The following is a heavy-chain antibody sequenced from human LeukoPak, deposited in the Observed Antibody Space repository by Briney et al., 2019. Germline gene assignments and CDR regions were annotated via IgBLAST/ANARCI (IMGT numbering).Heavy chain of an antibody. Sequence: GGSLRLSCAASGFFFDDYGMHWVRQAPGKGLEWVSGISWQSRTRKYADSVRGRFAISRDNAKNSLYLQMNSLKVEDTAVYYCAKDGGLWVSAHWGDSWGRGTLVTVSS. J-gene: IGHJ4*02. CDR2: ISWQSRTR. V-gene: IGHV3-9*01. CDR1: GFFFDDYG. D-gene: IGHD7-27*01. CDR3: AKDGGLWVSAHWGDS.